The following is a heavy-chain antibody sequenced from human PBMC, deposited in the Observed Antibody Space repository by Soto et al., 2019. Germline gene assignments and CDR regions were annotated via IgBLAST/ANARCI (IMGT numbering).Heavy chain of an antibody. D-gene: IGHD2-15*01. V-gene: IGHV3-30*04. CDR1: GFTNSSYA. CDR2: ISYDGRNT. Sequence: QVQLVESGGGVVQPGRSLRLSCAASGFTNSSYAMHWVRQAPCKGLEWVAVISYDGRNTYYADSVKGRFTISRDNSKSTLYLQMNSLRAEDTAVYYCARGDIVVVGAARWYLDLSGRGTLVTVSS. CDR3: ARGDIVVVGAARWYLDL. J-gene: IGHJ2*01.